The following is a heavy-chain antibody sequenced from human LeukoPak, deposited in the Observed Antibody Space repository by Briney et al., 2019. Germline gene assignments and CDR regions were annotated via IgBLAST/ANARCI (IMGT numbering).Heavy chain of an antibody. J-gene: IGHJ5*02. D-gene: IGHD6-19*01. V-gene: IGHV1-8*01. CDR2: MNPKSAHT. CDR1: GYTFTSYD. Sequence: ASVKVSCKASGYTFTSYDIHWVRQASGHGLEWMGVMNPKSAHTGHAQRFQGRVTMTMNTSISTAYMELSSLTSEDTAMYYCTRGPSYHSKWVGGMWFDPWGQGTLVSVSS. CDR3: TRGPSYHSKWVGGMWFDP.